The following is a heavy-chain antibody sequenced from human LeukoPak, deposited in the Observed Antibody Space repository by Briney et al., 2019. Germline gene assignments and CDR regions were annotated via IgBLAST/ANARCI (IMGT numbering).Heavy chain of an antibody. CDR2: IIPILGIA. Sequence: SVKVSCKASGGTFSSYTISWVRQAPGQGLEWMGRIIPILGIANYAQKFQGRVTITADKSTSTAYMELSSLRSEDTAVYYCARGSDVVVPAAKGDWFDPWGQGTLVTVSS. J-gene: IGHJ5*02. D-gene: IGHD2-2*01. V-gene: IGHV1-69*02. CDR1: GGTFSSYT. CDR3: ARGSDVVVPAAKGDWFDP.